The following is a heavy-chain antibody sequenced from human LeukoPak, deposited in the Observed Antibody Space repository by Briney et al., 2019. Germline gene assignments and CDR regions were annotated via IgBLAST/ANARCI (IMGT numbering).Heavy chain of an antibody. Sequence: GGSLRLSCAASGFTFTTYGMHWVRQAPGEGLDWVALISYDGTKTYYSDSVKGRFTISRDSTRNTLYLQMTSLRAEDTAVYYCAKVMYSRSSAYYFDYWGQGTLVTVSS. CDR2: ISYDGTKT. V-gene: IGHV3-30*18. CDR3: AKVMYSRSSAYYFDY. J-gene: IGHJ4*02. CDR1: GFTFTTYG. D-gene: IGHD6-6*01.